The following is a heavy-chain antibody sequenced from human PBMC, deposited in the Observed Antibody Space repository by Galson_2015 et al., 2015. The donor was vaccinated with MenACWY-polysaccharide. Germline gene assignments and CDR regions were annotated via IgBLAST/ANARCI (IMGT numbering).Heavy chain of an antibody. CDR3: ARGSDVLGAASVFGWLDP. CDR1: GCSITSGSY. D-gene: IGHD3-16*01. J-gene: IGHJ5*02. Sequence: SETLSLTCTVSGCSITSGSYWGWIRQPPGKGLEWIGTIHHSGSANYNPSLKSRATMSVDSSKNQFSLRLTSVTAADTAVYYCARGSDVLGAASVFGWLDPWGQGTLVTVST. V-gene: IGHV4-38-2*02. CDR2: IHHSGSA.